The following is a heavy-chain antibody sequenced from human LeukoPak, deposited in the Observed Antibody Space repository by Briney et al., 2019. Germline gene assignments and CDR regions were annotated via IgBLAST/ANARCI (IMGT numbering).Heavy chain of an antibody. CDR2: ISSNGGST. CDR1: GFTFSSYA. Sequence: PGGSLRLSCSASGFTFSSYAMHWVRQAPGKGLEYGSAISSNGGSTYYADSVKGRFTISRDNSKNTLYLQMSSLRAEDTAVYYCVKDSSGIAARRGGYFDYWGQGTLVTVSS. J-gene: IGHJ4*02. V-gene: IGHV3-64D*09. CDR3: VKDSSGIAARRGGYFDY. D-gene: IGHD6-6*01.